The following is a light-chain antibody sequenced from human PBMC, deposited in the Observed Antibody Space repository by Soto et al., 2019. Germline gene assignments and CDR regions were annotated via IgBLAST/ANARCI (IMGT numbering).Light chain of an antibody. J-gene: IGKJ4*01. Sequence: EIVLTQSPATPSLSPGERATLSCRASQSVSNNLAWYQQKPGQAPRLLIYDASNRATGIPARFSGSGSGTDFTLTISSLEPEDFAVYYCQQRSNWPPLTFGGGIKVEIK. V-gene: IGKV3-11*01. CDR3: QQRSNWPPLT. CDR2: DAS. CDR1: QSVSNN.